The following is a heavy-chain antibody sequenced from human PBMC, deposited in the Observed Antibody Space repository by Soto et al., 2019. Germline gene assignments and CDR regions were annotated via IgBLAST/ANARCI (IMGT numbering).Heavy chain of an antibody. CDR3: AGSRLFRLDY. Sequence: SETLSLTCAVSGGSISSGGYSWSWIRQPPGKGLEWIGYIYHSGSTYYNPSLKSRVTISVDRSKNQFSLKLSSVTAADTAVYYCAGSRLFRLDYWGQGALVTVSS. V-gene: IGHV4-30-2*01. D-gene: IGHD3-9*01. CDR1: GGSISSGGYS. J-gene: IGHJ4*02. CDR2: IYHSGST.